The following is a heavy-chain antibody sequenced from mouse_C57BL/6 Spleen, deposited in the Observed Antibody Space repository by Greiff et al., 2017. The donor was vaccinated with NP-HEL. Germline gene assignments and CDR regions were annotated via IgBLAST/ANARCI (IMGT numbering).Heavy chain of an antibody. CDR2: IYPGSGST. J-gene: IGHJ3*01. Sequence: QVQLQQSGAELVKPGASVKMSCKASGYTFTSYWITWVKQRPGQGLEWIGDIYPGSGSTNYNEKFKSKATLTVDTSSSTAYMQLSSLTSEDSAVYYCARGGYDYVWFAYWGQGTLVTVSA. CDR3: ARGGYDYVWFAY. CDR1: GYTFTSYW. D-gene: IGHD2-4*01. V-gene: IGHV1-55*01.